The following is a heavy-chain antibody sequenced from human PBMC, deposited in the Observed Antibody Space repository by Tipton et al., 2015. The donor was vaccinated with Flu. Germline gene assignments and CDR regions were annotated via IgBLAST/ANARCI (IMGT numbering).Heavy chain of an antibody. V-gene: IGHV4-39*07. CDR1: GGSISSSSYY. Sequence: TLSLTCTVSGGSISSSSYYWGWIRQPPGKGLEWIGSIYYSGSTYYNPSLKSRVTISVDTFKNQFSLKLSSVTAADTAVYYCAREGRREQLALDYWGQGTLVTVSS. CDR2: IYYSGST. D-gene: IGHD6-6*01. CDR3: AREGRREQLALDY. J-gene: IGHJ4*02.